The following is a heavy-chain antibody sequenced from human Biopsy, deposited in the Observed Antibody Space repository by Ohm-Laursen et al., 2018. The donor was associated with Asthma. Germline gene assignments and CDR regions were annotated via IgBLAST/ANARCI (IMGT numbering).Heavy chain of an antibody. CDR3: GLGKGGDQHTMVTLYS. CDR2: INGKSNSI. Sequence: SLRLSCAASGFTFSDYYMSWIRQAPGKGLEWISYINGKSNSIEYADSVKGRFTISRDNAKNSLYLQMNSLRADDSAVYFCGLGKGGDQHTMVTLYSWGQGTLVTVSS. D-gene: IGHD7-27*01. V-gene: IGHV3-11*01. CDR1: GFTFSDYY. J-gene: IGHJ4*02.